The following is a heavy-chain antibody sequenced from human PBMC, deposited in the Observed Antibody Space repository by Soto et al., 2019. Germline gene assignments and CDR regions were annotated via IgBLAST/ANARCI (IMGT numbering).Heavy chain of an antibody. V-gene: IGHV4-39*01. Sequence: QVHLQESGPGLVKPSETLSLTCTVSGDSVNNNDFYWAWIRQPPGKGLEWVVTIFYSGTTYHNPSLKGRFTASVDRSENQFSLKLTSVTASDTAVYYCARLDFRSGYYGGRFDPWGQGTLVTVSS. CDR3: ARLDFRSGYYGGRFDP. CDR2: IFYSGTT. CDR1: GDSVNNNDFY. D-gene: IGHD3-3*01. J-gene: IGHJ5*02.